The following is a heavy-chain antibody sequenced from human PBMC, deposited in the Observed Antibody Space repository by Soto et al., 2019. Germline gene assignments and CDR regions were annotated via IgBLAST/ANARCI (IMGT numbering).Heavy chain of an antibody. J-gene: IGHJ4*02. CDR1: GFNFNTAC. D-gene: IGHD1-26*01. V-gene: IGHV3-33*08. Sequence: PGGSLRLSCSASGFNFNTACIHGVRQVPGEGLAWVAGINNNGSVKDYADSVRGRFTISRDNSKNTLYLQMNSLRAEDTAVYYCARGGPSWSHPFDYWGQGTLVTVSS. CDR3: ARGGPSWSHPFDY. CDR2: INNNGSVK.